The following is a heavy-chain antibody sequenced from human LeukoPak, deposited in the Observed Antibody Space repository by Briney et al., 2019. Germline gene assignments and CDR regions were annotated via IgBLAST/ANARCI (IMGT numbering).Heavy chain of an antibody. CDR3: ARDRTMVRGVIYYGMDV. CDR2: IYTSGST. D-gene: IGHD3-10*01. Sequence: SETLSLTCTVSGGSISSYYWGWIRQPAGKGLEWIGRIYTSGSTNYNPSLKSRVTMSVDTSKNQFSLKLSSVTAADTAVYYCARDRTMVRGVIYYGMDVWGQGTTVTVSS. J-gene: IGHJ6*02. CDR1: GGSISSYY. V-gene: IGHV4-4*07.